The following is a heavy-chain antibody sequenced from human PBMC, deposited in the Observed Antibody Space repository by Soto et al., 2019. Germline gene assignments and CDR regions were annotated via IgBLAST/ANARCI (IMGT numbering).Heavy chain of an antibody. J-gene: IGHJ6*02. CDR3: ARDLIQLRLGKYSFNGMDV. CDR2: IVPRCGSP. V-gene: IGHV1-69*06. Sequence: QVQLVQSGAEMRKPGSSLRVSCKASGGTFSDFAFSWVRQAPGQGLEWMGGIVPRCGSPNYAQKFGGRVTIAADTSTSTVYMEVSSLRFDDTAVYFWARDLIQLRLGKYSFNGMDVWGQGTTITVSS. CDR1: GGTFSDFA. D-gene: IGHD3-16*01.